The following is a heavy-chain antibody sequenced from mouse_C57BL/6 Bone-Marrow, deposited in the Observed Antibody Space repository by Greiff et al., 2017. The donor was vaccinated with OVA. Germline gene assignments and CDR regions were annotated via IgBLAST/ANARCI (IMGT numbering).Heavy chain of an antibody. CDR1: GFTFTDYY. CDR2: IRNKANGYTT. V-gene: IGHV7-3*01. Sequence: EVMLVESGGGLVQPGGSLSLSCAASGFTFTDYYMSWVRQPPGKALEWLGFIRNKANGYTTEYSASVKGRFTISRDNSQSILYLQMNALRADDSATYYCARSSYFDVWGTGTTVTVSS. CDR3: ARSSYFDV. J-gene: IGHJ1*03.